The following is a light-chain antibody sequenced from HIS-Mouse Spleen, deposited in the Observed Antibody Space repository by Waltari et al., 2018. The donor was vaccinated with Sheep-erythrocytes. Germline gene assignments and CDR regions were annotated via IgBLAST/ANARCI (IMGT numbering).Light chain of an antibody. CDR1: KLGDKY. CDR3: QAWDSSTAWV. J-gene: IGLJ3*02. V-gene: IGLV3-1*01. CDR2: QDS. Sequence: SYELTQPPPVSVSPGQTASITCSGDKLGDKYACWYQQKPGQSPVLVIYQDSKRPSGIPERFSCSNYGNTATLTISGTQAMDEADYYCQAWDSSTAWVFGGGTKLTVL.